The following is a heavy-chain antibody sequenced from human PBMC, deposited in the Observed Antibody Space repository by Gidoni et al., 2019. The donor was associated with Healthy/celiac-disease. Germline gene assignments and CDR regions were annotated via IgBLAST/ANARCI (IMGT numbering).Heavy chain of an antibody. CDR2: IRSKAYGGTT. V-gene: IGHV3-49*05. CDR1: GFTFGAYA. CDR3: TRGLYDYVWGSYRNDFDY. D-gene: IGHD3-16*02. Sequence: EVQLVESGGGLVKPGRSLRLSCTASGFTFGAYALSWFRQAPGEWLEWVGFIRSKAYGGTTEYAASVKGRFTISRDDSKSIAYLQMNSLKTEDTAVYYCTRGLYDYVWGSYRNDFDYWGQGTLVTVSS. J-gene: IGHJ4*02.